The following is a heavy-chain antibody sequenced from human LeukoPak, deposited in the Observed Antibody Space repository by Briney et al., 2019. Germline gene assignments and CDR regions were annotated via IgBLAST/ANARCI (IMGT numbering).Heavy chain of an antibody. Sequence: GGSLRLSCAASGFTVSSNYMTWVRQAPGKGLEWVSVLYSNGDTYYADSVKGRFTISRDNAKNSLYLQMNSLRAEDTALYYCAKGSPMVRGVIIPEWFDPWGQGTLVTVSS. CDR1: GFTVSSNY. V-gene: IGHV3-53*05. CDR2: LYSNGDT. CDR3: AKGSPMVRGVIIPEWFDP. D-gene: IGHD3-10*01. J-gene: IGHJ5*02.